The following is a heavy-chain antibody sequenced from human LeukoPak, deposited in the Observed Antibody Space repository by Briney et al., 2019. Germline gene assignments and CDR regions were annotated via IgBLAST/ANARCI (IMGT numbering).Heavy chain of an antibody. J-gene: IGHJ4*02. D-gene: IGHD3-22*01. CDR3: AKDRSSGYYYGGAYYFDY. Sequence: PGGSLRLSCAASGFTFSSYAMSWVRQAPGKGLEWVSAISGSGGSTYYADSVKGRFTISRDNSKNTLYLQMNSLRAEDTAVYYCAKDRSSGYYYGGAYYFDYWGQGTLVTVSS. V-gene: IGHV3-23*01. CDR1: GFTFSSYA. CDR2: ISGSGGST.